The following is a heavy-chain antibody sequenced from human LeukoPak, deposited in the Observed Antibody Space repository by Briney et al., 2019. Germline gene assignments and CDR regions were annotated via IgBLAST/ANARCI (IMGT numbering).Heavy chain of an antibody. J-gene: IGHJ5*02. V-gene: IGHV4-59*01. Sequence: SETLSLTCTVSGGSISNYYWNWIRQPPGKGLELIGYIYYSGTTNYNPSLKSRVTISVDTSKNQFSLKLSSVTAADTAVYYCARGGYYGSGNDFRFDPWGQGTLVTVSS. CDR3: ARGGYYGSGNDFRFDP. CDR2: IYYSGTT. CDR1: GGSISNYY. D-gene: IGHD3-10*01.